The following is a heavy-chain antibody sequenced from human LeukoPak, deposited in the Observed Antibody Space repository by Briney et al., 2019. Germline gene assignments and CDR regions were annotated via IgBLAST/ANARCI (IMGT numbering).Heavy chain of an antibody. Sequence: PGGSLRLSCAASGFTFSTYWMHWVRQAPGKGLVWVSRISSDGSITSYADSVKGRFTISRDNAKNSLYLQMNSPRAEDTAVYYCAREERTEGLDFDYWGQGTLVTVSS. CDR1: GFTFSTYW. V-gene: IGHV3-74*01. CDR2: ISSDGSIT. D-gene: IGHD2-8*02. CDR3: AREERTEGLDFDY. J-gene: IGHJ4*02.